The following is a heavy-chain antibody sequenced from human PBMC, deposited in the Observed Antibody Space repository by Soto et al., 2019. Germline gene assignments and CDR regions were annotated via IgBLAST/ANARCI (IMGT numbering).Heavy chain of an antibody. J-gene: IGHJ5*02. Sequence: QVQLVQSGAEVKKPGSSVKVSCKASGGTFSSYTISWVRQAPGQGLEWMGRIIPILGIANYAQKFQGRVTITADKATSTAYMELSSLRSEDTAVYYCARDIVVVVAALGGNWFDPWGQGTLVTVSS. CDR3: ARDIVVVVAALGGNWFDP. D-gene: IGHD2-15*01. CDR2: IIPILGIA. V-gene: IGHV1-69*08. CDR1: GGTFSSYT.